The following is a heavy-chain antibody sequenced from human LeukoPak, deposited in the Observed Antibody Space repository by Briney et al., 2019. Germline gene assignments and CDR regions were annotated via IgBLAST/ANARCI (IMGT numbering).Heavy chain of an antibody. V-gene: IGHV1-8*02. CDR3: ARGSSVVVPETHFDY. Sequence: PLASVKVSCKASGYTFTSYYMHWVRQAPGQGLEWMGWMNPNSGNTGYAQKFQGRVTMTRNTSISTAYMELSSLRSEDTAVYYCARGSSVVVPETHFDYWGQGTLVTVSS. CDR1: GYTFTSYY. CDR2: MNPNSGNT. J-gene: IGHJ4*02. D-gene: IGHD2-2*01.